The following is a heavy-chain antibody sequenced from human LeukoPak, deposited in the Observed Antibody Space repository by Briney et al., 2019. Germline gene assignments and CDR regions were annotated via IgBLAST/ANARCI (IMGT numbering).Heavy chain of an antibody. CDR1: GGSFSGYY. D-gene: IGHD3-10*01. Sequence: SETLSLTCAVYGGSFSGYYWSWIRQPPGKRLEWIVEINHSGSTNYNPSLKSRVTISVDTSKNQFSLKLSSVTAADTAVYYCARVRNPGFGELFDYWGQGTLVTVSS. V-gene: IGHV4-34*01. CDR2: INHSGST. CDR3: ARVRNPGFGELFDY. J-gene: IGHJ4*02.